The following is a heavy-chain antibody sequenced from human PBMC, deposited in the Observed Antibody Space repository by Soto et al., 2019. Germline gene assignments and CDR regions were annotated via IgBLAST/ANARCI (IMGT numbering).Heavy chain of an antibody. CDR2: ISYDGSNK. Sequence: QVQLVESGGGVVQPGRSLRLSCAASGFTFSSYGMHWVRQAPGKGLEWVAVISYDGSNKYYADSVKGRFTISRDNSKNTLYLQMNSLRAEDTAVYYCAKPRGGGDWNYGAFDIWGQGTMVTVSS. V-gene: IGHV3-30*18. D-gene: IGHD1-7*01. CDR3: AKPRGGGDWNYGAFDI. J-gene: IGHJ3*02. CDR1: GFTFSSYG.